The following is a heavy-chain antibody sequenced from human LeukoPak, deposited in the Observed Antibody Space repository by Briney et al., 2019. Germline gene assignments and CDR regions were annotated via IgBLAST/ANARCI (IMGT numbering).Heavy chain of an antibody. CDR3: VKDISGWSYFDY. CDR1: GVIFEQYG. D-gene: IGHD6-19*01. J-gene: IGHJ4*02. V-gene: IGHV3-9*01. Sequence: GGSLRLSCEVSGVIFEQYGMHWVRQAPGKGLEWVAGISWNGVTINYGDSVKGRVTISRENAKSLLYLQMNSLRPEDTALYYCVKDISGWSYFDYWGQGTRVAVSP. CDR2: ISWNGVTI.